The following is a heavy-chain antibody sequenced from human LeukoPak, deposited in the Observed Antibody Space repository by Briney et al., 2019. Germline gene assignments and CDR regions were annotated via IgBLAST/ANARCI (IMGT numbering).Heavy chain of an antibody. J-gene: IGHJ5*02. CDR3: AKDKDSSGWYGNWFDP. Sequence: GGSLRLSCAASGFTFSSYAMSWVRQAPGKGLEWVSVISGSGGSTYYADSVKGRFTISRDNSKNTLYLQMNSLRAEDTALYYCAKDKDSSGWYGNWFDPWGQGTLVTVSS. D-gene: IGHD6-19*01. CDR2: ISGSGGST. CDR1: GFTFSSYA. V-gene: IGHV3-23*01.